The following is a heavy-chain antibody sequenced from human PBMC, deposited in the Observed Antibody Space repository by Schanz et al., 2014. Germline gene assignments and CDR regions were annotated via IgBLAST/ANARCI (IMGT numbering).Heavy chain of an antibody. CDR1: GYTFTSYA. Sequence: QVQLVQSGSELKKPGASVKVSCKASGYTFTSYAMNWVRQAPGQGLEWMGWISAYNGHTNYAQKFQGRVTMTTDTSTSTAYMELSRLTSDDTAVFFCARENTAVAGMPRVMDVWGQGTTVTVTS. CDR3: ARENTAVAGMPRVMDV. J-gene: IGHJ6*02. V-gene: IGHV1-18*01. CDR2: ISAYNGHT. D-gene: IGHD6-19*01.